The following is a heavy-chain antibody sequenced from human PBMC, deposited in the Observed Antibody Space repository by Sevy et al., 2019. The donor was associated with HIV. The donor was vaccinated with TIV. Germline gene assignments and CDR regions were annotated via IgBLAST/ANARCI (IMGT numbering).Heavy chain of an antibody. CDR1: GYTFTSYG. D-gene: IGHD2-2*01. CDR2: ISAYNGNT. J-gene: IGHJ6*02. V-gene: IGHV1-18*01. CDR3: ARSGDIVVVPAAMGGGYYYYGMDV. Sequence: GESLKISCKASGYTFTSYGISWVRQAPGQGLEWMGWISAYNGNTNYAQKLQGRVTMTTDTSTSTAYMELRSLRSDDTAVYYCARSGDIVVVPAAMGGGYYYYGMDVWGQGTTVTVSS.